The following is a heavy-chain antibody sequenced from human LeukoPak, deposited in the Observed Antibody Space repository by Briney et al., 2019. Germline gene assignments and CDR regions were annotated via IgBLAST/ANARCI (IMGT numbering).Heavy chain of an antibody. D-gene: IGHD5-24*01. CDR2: IWYDGSNK. CDR3: ARDDWLQVLYFDY. CDR1: GLTLSILH. Sequence: GRSLRLFCAASGLTLSILHTLWVPQAPGQGLEWVAVIWYDGSNKYYADSVKGRFTISRDNSKNTLYLQMNSVKAEDTAVYYCARDDWLQVLYFDYWGQGTLVTVSS. J-gene: IGHJ4*02. V-gene: IGHV3-33*01.